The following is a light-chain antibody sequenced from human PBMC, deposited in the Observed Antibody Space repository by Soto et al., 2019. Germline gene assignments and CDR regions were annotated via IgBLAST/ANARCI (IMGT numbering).Light chain of an antibody. Sequence: DIQMTQSPSSLSASVGDRVTITCRASQSISSYLNWYQQKPGKAPKLLIYAASSLQSGVPSRFSGSGSGTEFTLTISSLQPDDFATYYCRQSYSTPRTFGQGTKVDIK. J-gene: IGKJ1*01. CDR3: RQSYSTPRT. CDR2: AAS. V-gene: IGKV1-39*01. CDR1: QSISSY.